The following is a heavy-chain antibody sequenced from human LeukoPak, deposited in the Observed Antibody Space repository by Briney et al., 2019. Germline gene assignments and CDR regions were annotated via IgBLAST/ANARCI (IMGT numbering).Heavy chain of an antibody. D-gene: IGHD2-21*01. Sequence: PGGSLRLSCAASGFTFSTYSMHWVRQAPGKGLEWVSYISTSTTTIYYADSVKGRFTISRDNAKNSLYLQMNSLRAEDTAVYYCARDGLFIPDYWGQGTLVTVSS. J-gene: IGHJ4*02. CDR3: ARDGLFIPDY. CDR1: GFTFSTYS. V-gene: IGHV3-48*04. CDR2: ISTSTTTI.